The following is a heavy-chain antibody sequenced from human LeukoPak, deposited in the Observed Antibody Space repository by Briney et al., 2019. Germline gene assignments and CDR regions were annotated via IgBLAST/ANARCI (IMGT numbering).Heavy chain of an antibody. CDR2: IYYSGSA. V-gene: IGHV4-59*01. D-gene: IGHD5-18*01. Sequence: SETLSLTCTVSGGSISSYYWSWIRQPPGKGLEWIGYIYYSGSANYNPSLKSRVTISVDTSKNQLSLKLSSVAAADTAVYYCARVRYSYALNFDYWGQGTLVTVSS. CDR3: ARVRYSYALNFDY. CDR1: GGSISSYY. J-gene: IGHJ4*02.